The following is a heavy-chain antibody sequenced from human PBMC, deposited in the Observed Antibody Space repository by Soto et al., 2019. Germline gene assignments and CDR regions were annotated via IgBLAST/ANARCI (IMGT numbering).Heavy chain of an antibody. Sequence: QLQLQESGPGLVKPSETLSLTCTVSGGSISSSSYYWGWIRQPPGKGLEWIGSIYYSGSTYYNPSLKSRVTISVDTSKNQFSLKLSSVTAADTAVYYCARHRLAAAGPFYHGMDVWGQGTTVTVSS. J-gene: IGHJ6*02. V-gene: IGHV4-39*01. CDR1: GGSISSSSYY. D-gene: IGHD6-13*01. CDR2: IYYSGST. CDR3: ARHRLAAAGPFYHGMDV.